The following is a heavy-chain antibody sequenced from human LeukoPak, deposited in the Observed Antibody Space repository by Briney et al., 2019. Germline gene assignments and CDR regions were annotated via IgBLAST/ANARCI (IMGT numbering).Heavy chain of an antibody. CDR3: ARDPHDILTGYYPNWFDP. V-gene: IGHV1-69*13. D-gene: IGHD3-9*01. J-gene: IGHJ5*02. CDR1: GGTFSSYA. CDR2: IIPIFGTA. Sequence: SVKVSCKASGGTFSSYAISWVRQAPGQGLEWMGGIIPIFGTANYAQKFQGRVTITADESTSTAYMELSSLRSEDTAVYYCARDPHDILTGYYPNWFDPWGQGTLVTVSS.